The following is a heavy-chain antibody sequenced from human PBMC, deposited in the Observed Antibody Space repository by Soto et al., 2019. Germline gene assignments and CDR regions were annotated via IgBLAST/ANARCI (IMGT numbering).Heavy chain of an antibody. Sequence: QLQLVQSGAAVKKPGSSVKVSCKASGGTLNTYTISCVRQAPGQGLEWMGSILPFLGRTNYAKKFQGRVTITADQSTSTMELSGLRSEDTALYFCARDVTAMEALYHYDPWGQGTLVTVSS. CDR3: ARDVTAMEALYHYDP. D-gene: IGHD5-18*01. J-gene: IGHJ5*02. CDR2: ILPFLGRT. V-gene: IGHV1-69*08. CDR1: GGTLNTYT.